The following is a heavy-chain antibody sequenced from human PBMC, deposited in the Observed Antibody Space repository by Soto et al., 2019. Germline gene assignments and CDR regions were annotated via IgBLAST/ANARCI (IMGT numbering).Heavy chain of an antibody. D-gene: IGHD6-13*01. CDR1: GFTFSSYG. J-gene: IGHJ6*02. CDR2: ISYDGSNK. Sequence: QVLLVESGGGVVLPGRSLRLSCAASGFTFSSYGMHWVRQAPGKGLEWVAVISYDGSNKYYADSVKGRFTISRDNSKNTLYLQMNSLRAEDSAVYYWAKVSSSSAAYGMDFWGQGTTVTVSS. V-gene: IGHV3-30*18. CDR3: AKVSSSSAAYGMDF.